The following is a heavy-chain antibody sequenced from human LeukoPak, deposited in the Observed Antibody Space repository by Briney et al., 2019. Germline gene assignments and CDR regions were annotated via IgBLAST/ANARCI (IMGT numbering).Heavy chain of an antibody. CDR3: ARVHGQWLVLNY. D-gene: IGHD6-19*01. CDR2: MNPNSGNT. J-gene: IGHJ4*02. V-gene: IGHV1-8*01. CDR1: GYTFTSYD. Sequence: GASVKVSCKASGYTFTSYDINWVRQATGQGLEWMGWMNPNSGNTGYAQKFQGRVTMTRNTSISTAYMELSSLRSEDTAVYYCARVHGQWLVLNYWGQGTLVTASS.